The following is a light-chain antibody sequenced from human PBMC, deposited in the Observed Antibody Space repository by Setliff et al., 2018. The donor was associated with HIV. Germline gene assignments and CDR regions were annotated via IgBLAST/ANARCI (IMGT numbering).Light chain of an antibody. CDR2: DVS. CDR3: CSYSGDSVWV. Sequence: QSALTQPASVSGSPGQSIAIACTGASGDISDYVSWYQLHPGKAPKLMIYDVSYRPSGFSSRFSGSRSGNAASLTISGLQPEDEADYSCCSYSGDSVWVFGAGTKVTVL. V-gene: IGLV2-14*03. CDR1: SGDISDY. J-gene: IGLJ3*02.